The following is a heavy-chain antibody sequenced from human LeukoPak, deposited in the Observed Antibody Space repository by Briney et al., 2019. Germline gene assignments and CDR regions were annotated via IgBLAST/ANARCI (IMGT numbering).Heavy chain of an antibody. Sequence: SETLSLTCAVYGGSFSGYFCWIRQSPGKGLEWIGEINHRGVTNYRPSLGGRVSIFTDRSLNQFSLRLTSVTAADTGTYYCASVPGTSVIRGVSPKYWGQGTPVTVSS. J-gene: IGHJ4*02. CDR2: INHRGVT. D-gene: IGHD3-10*01. V-gene: IGHV4-34*01. CDR3: ASVPGTSVIRGVSPKY. CDR1: GGSFSGYF.